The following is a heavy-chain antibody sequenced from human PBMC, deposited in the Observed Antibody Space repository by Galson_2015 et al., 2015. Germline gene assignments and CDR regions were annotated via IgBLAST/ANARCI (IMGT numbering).Heavy chain of an antibody. D-gene: IGHD2-2*01. V-gene: IGHV3-23*01. CDR3: AKRHCSSTSCPRKGAGYFQH. Sequence: SLRLSCAASGFTFSSYAMSWVRQAPGKGLEWVSAISGSGGGAYYADSVKGRFTISRDNSKNTLYLQMNSLRAEDTAVYYCAKRHCSSTSCPRKGAGYFQHWGQGTLVTVSS. J-gene: IGHJ1*01. CDR1: GFTFSSYA. CDR2: ISGSGGGA.